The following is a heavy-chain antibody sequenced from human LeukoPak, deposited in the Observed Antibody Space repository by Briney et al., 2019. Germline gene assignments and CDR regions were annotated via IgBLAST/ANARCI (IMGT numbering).Heavy chain of an antibody. CDR1: GFTFSSYG. D-gene: IGHD5-12*01. J-gene: IGHJ4*02. V-gene: IGHV3-30*03. CDR2: ISYDGSNK. CDR3: ARDAGGYVPLDY. Sequence: GGSLRLSCAASGFTFSSYGMHWVRQAPGKGLEWVAVISYDGSNKYYADSVKGRFTISRDNSKNTLYLQMNSPRAEDTAVYYCARDAGGYVPLDYWGQGTLVTVSS.